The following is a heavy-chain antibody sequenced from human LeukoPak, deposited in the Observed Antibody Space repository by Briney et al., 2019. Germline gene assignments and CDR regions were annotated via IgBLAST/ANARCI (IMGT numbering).Heavy chain of an antibody. D-gene: IGHD2-2*01. V-gene: IGHV4-34*01. J-gene: IGHJ6*03. CDR3: ARFTSDKHYYYYYYMDV. CDR1: GGSFSGYY. Sequence: SETLSLTCAVYGGSFSGYYWSWIRQPPGKGLEWIGEINHSGSTNYNPSLKSRVTISVDTSKNQFSLKLSCLTAADTAVYYCARFTSDKHYYYYYYMDVWGKGTTVTVSS. CDR2: INHSGST.